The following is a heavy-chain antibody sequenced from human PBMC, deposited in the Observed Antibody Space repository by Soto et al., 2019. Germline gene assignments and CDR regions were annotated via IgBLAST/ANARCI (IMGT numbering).Heavy chain of an antibody. V-gene: IGHV3-7*01. Sequence: EVQLVESGGGLVQPGGSLRLSCAASGFTFSSHWINWVRQAPGQGLEWVANIKQDGSEKYYVGSVKGRFTISRDNAKNSLYLQMNSLRAEDTAIYYCARGASTYGYILDYWGQGTLVTVSS. CDR2: IKQDGSEK. D-gene: IGHD5-18*01. CDR3: ARGASTYGYILDY. CDR1: GFTFSSHW. J-gene: IGHJ4*02.